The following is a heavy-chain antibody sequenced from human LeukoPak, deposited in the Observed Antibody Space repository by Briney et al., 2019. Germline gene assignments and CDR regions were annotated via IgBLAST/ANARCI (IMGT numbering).Heavy chain of an antibody. CDR2: IYYSGST. D-gene: IGHD5-12*01. CDR1: GGSISSSSYY. Sequence: SETLSLTCTVSGGSISSSSYYWGWIRQPPGKGLEWIGSIYYSGSTYYTPSLKSRVTISVDTSKNQFSLKLSSVTAADTAVYYCAREGYSGYDDYWGQGTLVTVSS. V-gene: IGHV4-39*01. CDR3: AREGYSGYDDY. J-gene: IGHJ4*02.